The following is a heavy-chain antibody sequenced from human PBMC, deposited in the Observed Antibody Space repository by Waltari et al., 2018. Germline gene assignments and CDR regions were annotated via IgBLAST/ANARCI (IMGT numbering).Heavy chain of an antibody. CDR3: ARDRRAYLDV. CDR2: IYYAGSS. CDR1: GGSVRGHY. V-gene: IGHV4-59*02. J-gene: IGHJ6*04. Sequence: QVQLQESGPGLVRPSDTLSLTCNVSGGSVRGHYWSWIRQPPGKGLQWIGYIYYAGSSSYNPSLESRVRISVDMSKNEISLTMTSVTAADTAVYFCARDRRAYLDVWGKGATVTVSS.